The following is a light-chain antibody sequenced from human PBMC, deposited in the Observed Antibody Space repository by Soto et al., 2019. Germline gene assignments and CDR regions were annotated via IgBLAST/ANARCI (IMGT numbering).Light chain of an antibody. CDR3: QQSYSTTRT. V-gene: IGKV3-15*01. CDR1: QSVSSN. J-gene: IGKJ1*01. CDR2: GAS. Sequence: EIVMTQSPATLSVSPGERATLSCRASQSVSSNLAWYQQKPGQAPRLLIYGASTRATGIPARFSGSGSGTDFTLTISSLQPEDFATYYCQQSYSTTRTFGQGTKV.